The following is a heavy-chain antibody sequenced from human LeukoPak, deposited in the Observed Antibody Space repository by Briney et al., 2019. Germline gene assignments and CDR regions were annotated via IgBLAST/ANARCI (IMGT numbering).Heavy chain of an antibody. CDR3: ARDNGFKLLGAYYYYMDV. CDR2: VSGSGGIT. J-gene: IGHJ6*03. D-gene: IGHD1-26*01. CDR1: GFTFSSYT. V-gene: IGHV3-23*01. Sequence: GGSLRLSCAASGFTFSSYTMSWVRQGPGKGLEWVSAVSGSGGITDYADSVRGRFTISRDNSKNTLYLRMNSLRAGDTAVYYCARDNGFKLLGAYYYYMDVWGKGTTVTISS.